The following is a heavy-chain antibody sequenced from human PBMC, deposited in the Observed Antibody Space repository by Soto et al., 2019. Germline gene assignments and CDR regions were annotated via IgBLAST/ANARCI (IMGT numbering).Heavy chain of an antibody. CDR1: GYTFTASY. V-gene: IGHV1-2*02. CDR3: VRDTGRSLASARFDA. CDR2: INPDSGIT. D-gene: IGHD1-1*01. J-gene: IGHJ4*02. Sequence: QVQLVQSGAELKKPGASVKVSCTASGYTFTASYIHWVRQAPGQGLEWMGGINPDSGITNYARKFQGRVPLTGDTSISTAYMALNTPKSDVSALYYCVRDTGRSLASARFDAWGQGTLVTVSS.